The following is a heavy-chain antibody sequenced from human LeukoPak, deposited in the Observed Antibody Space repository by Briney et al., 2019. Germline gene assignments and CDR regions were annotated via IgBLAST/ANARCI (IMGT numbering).Heavy chain of an antibody. Sequence: TSETLALTCTVSGGSISSSRDCWGWIRQPPGKGLEGIGSIYCSGSTYYNPSLKSGVTISVDPSKSQFSLKLSSVTAADTSVYYCATRYYDVLASYYSLDYWGQGTLVTVSS. CDR3: ATRYYDVLASYYSLDY. V-gene: IGHV4-39*01. CDR1: GGSISSSRDC. D-gene: IGHD3-9*01. CDR2: IYCSGST. J-gene: IGHJ4*02.